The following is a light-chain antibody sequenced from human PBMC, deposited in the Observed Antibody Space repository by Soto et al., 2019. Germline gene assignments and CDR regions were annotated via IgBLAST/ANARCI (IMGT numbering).Light chain of an antibody. J-gene: IGKJ1*01. CDR1: QSIGSG. CDR2: KAS. CDR3: HQYNSYSS. Sequence: DIQMTQSPSTLSAAVGDRVTITCRASQSIGSGLAWFQQKPGKAPKVLIYKASSLQTGIPERFSGGGSETEFTLTISSLQPDHFATYYCHQYNSYSSFGQGTKVEIK. V-gene: IGKV1-5*03.